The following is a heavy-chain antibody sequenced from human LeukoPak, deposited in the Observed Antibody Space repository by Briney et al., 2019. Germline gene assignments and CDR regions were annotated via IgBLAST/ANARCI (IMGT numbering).Heavy chain of an antibody. D-gene: IGHD3-22*01. CDR3: AKASAMIVVVSKHFDY. CDR1: GFTFSSYG. CDR2: ISYDGSNK. J-gene: IGHJ4*02. V-gene: IGHV3-30*18. Sequence: PGGSLRLSCAASGFTFSSYGMHWVRQAPGKGLEGVAVISYDGSNKYYADSVKGRYTIYRDNSKNTLYLQMNSLRAEDTAVYYCAKASAMIVVVSKHFDYWGQGTLVTVSS.